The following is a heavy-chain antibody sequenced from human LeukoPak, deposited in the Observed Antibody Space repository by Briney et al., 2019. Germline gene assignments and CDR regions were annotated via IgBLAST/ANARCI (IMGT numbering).Heavy chain of an antibody. J-gene: IGHJ5*02. CDR3: ARDSGYCGGDCYSGWFDP. D-gene: IGHD2-21*02. Sequence: SETLSLTRNVSGGSISGHYWTWIRQPPGKGLEWIGYIYYSGSTNYNPSLKSRVTISVDTSKNQFSLKLSSVTAADTAVYYCARDSGYCGGDCYSGWFDPWGQGTLVTVSS. V-gene: IGHV4-59*11. CDR2: IYYSGST. CDR1: GGSISGHY.